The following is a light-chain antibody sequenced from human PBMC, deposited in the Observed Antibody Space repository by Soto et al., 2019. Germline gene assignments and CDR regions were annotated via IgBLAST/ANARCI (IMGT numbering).Light chain of an antibody. CDR3: CSYTSSSTYV. V-gene: IGLV2-14*01. CDR2: DVS. Sequence: QSVLTQPASVSGSPGQSITISCIGTSSDVGAYNYVSWFQQYPGKAPKLMIYDVSNRPSGVSNRFSGSKSGNTASLTISGLQAEDEADYYCCSYTSSSTYVFGTGTKVTVL. CDR1: SSDVGAYNY. J-gene: IGLJ1*01.